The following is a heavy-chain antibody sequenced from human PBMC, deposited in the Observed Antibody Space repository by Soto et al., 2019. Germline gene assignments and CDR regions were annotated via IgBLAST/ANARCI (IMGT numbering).Heavy chain of an antibody. D-gene: IGHD3-22*01. J-gene: IGHJ6*02. V-gene: IGHV4-59*08. Sequence: QVQLQESGPGLVKPSETLSLTCTVSGGSISSYYWSWIRQPPGKGLEWIGYIYYSGSTNYNPSLKSRVTISVDTSKNQFYLKLSSVTAADTAVYYCARHLGSYYDSSGLPYYYDGMDVWGQGTTVTVSS. CDR2: IYYSGST. CDR1: GGSISSYY. CDR3: ARHLGSYYDSSGLPYYYDGMDV.